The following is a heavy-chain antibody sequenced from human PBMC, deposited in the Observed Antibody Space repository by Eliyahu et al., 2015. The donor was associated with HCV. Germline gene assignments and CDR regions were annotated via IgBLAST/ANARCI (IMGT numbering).Heavy chain of an antibody. D-gene: IGHD3/OR15-3a*01. Sequence: QVQLQESGPRLVKPSETLSLTCTVSGDSITRYYWXWIRRPAGKGLEWIGLIYTTGSTNYNPSLKSRVTMSLDTSKNLFSLKLSSVTAADTALYYCARVMDFYSWTGYHREERPRYFDSWGQGTLVTVSS. V-gene: IGHV4-4*07. CDR1: GDSITRYY. CDR2: IYTTGST. CDR3: ARVMDFYSWTGYHREERPRYFDS. J-gene: IGHJ4*02.